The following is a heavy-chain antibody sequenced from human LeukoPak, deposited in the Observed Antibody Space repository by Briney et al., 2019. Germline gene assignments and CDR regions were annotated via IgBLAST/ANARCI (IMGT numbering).Heavy chain of an antibody. Sequence: SETLFLTCTVSGGSISSSSYYWGWIRQPPGKGLEWIGSIYYSGSTYYNPSLKSRVTISVDTSKNQFSLKLTSVTAADTALYYCARRYYGSGNPFDPWGQGTLVTVSS. CDR3: ARRYYGSGNPFDP. D-gene: IGHD3-10*01. J-gene: IGHJ5*02. V-gene: IGHV4-39*07. CDR1: GGSISSSSYY. CDR2: IYYSGST.